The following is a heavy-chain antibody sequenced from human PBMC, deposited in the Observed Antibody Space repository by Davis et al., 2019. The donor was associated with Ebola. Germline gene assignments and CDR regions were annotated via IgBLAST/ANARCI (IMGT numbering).Heavy chain of an antibody. CDR2: ISSSSSYI. CDR1: GFTFSSYS. D-gene: IGHD2-21*02. J-gene: IGHJ4*02. Sequence: GESLKISCAASGFTFSSYSMNWVRQAPGKGLEWVSSISSSSSYIYYADSVKGRFTISRDNAKNSLYLQMNSLRAEDTAVYYCAREGVVVTAIHYWGQGTLVTVSS. V-gene: IGHV3-21*01. CDR3: AREGVVVTAIHY.